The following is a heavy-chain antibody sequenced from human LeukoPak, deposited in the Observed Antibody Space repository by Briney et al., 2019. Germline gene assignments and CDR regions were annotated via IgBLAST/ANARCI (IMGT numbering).Heavy chain of an antibody. J-gene: IGHJ4*02. CDR1: GYTFTSYA. V-gene: IGHV1-3*01. CDR2: INAGNGNT. CDR3: ARDRVGDYGDRRRDDYFDY. D-gene: IGHD4-17*01. Sequence: GASVKVSCKASGYTFTSYAMHWARQAPGQRLEWMGWINAGNGNTKYSQKFQGRVTITRDTSASTAYMELSSLRSEDTAVYYCARDRVGDYGDRRRDDYFDYWGQGTLVTVSS.